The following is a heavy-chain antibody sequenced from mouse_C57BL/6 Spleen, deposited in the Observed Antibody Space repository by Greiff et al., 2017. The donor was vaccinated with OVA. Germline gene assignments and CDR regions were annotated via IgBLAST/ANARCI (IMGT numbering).Heavy chain of an antibody. Sequence: QVQLQQPGAELVKPGASVKLSCKASGYTFTSYCIHWVKQRPGQGLEWIGMIHPNSGSTNYNEKFKSKATLTVDKSSSTAYMQLSSLTSEDSAVYYCARDYDGSRGYWYFDVWGTGTTVTVSS. J-gene: IGHJ1*03. CDR1: GYTFTSYC. CDR2: IHPNSGST. D-gene: IGHD1-1*01. CDR3: ARDYDGSRGYWYFDV. V-gene: IGHV1-64*01.